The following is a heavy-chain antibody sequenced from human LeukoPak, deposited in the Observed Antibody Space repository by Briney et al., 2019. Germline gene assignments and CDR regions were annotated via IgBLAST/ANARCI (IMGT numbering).Heavy chain of an antibody. CDR3: ARVRGILTGPFDI. CDR2: IYYSGST. Sequence: SETLSLTCTVSGGSISSYYWSWIRQPPGKGLEWIGYIYYSGSTNYNPSLKSRVTISVDTSKNQFSLKLSSVTAADTAVYYRARVRGILTGPFDIWGQGTMVTVSS. V-gene: IGHV4-59*01. J-gene: IGHJ3*02. D-gene: IGHD3-9*01. CDR1: GGSISSYY.